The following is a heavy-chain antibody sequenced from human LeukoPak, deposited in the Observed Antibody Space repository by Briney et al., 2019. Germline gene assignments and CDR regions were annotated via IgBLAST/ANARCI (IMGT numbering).Heavy chain of an antibody. CDR2: MIPIFGTA. CDR1: GGTFSSYA. D-gene: IGHD3-9*01. J-gene: IGHJ5*02. CDR3: AREPRYYDILTDWFDP. Sequence: VKVSFKAAGGTFSSYAISWVRRAAGQGRAWMGGMIPIFGTANYAQKFQRRVTITADKSTSTAYMELSSLRSEDTAVYYCAREPRYYDILTDWFDPWGQGTLVTVSS. V-gene: IGHV1-69*13.